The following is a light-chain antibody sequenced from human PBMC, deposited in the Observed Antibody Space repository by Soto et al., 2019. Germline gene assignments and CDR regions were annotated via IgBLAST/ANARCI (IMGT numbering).Light chain of an antibody. CDR1: SSDVGGYEF. CDR2: EVS. V-gene: IGLV2-14*01. CDR3: GSYTGSIYV. J-gene: IGLJ1*01. Sequence: QSVLTQPASVSGSPGQSITISCTGTSSDVGGYEFVSWYQQHPGKAPKLMIYEVSNRPSGVSSRFSGSKSGNTASLTISGLQAEDEADYYCGSYTGSIYVFGTGTMVTVL.